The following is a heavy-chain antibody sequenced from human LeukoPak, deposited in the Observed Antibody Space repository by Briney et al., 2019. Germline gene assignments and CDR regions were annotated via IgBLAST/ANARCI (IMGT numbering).Heavy chain of an antibody. CDR1: GYSFVTYW. CDR2: IHPRDSET. Sequence: GESLKISCKVSGYSFVTYWIGWVRQMPGRGPEWMGIIHPRDSETRYRPPFQGQVTISVDRSISTTYLQWSSLKDSDTAIYYCARQGDVGFYYSDYWGQGTLVTVSS. D-gene: IGHD2-21*01. CDR3: ARQGDVGFYYSDY. J-gene: IGHJ4*02. V-gene: IGHV5-51*01.